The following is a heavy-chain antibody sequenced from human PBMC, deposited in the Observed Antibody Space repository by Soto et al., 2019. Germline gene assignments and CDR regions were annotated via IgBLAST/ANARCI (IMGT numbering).Heavy chain of an antibody. CDR1: GGSISSGGYY. Sequence: QVKLQESGPGLVKPSQTLSLTCTVYGGSISSGGYYWSWIRQHPGKGLEWIGYMYYSGSTYYNPSRKSRVTISVDTSKNQCCLKLSSVTAADTAVYYCARDMAASPGMDVWGHGNTVTVSS. CDR2: MYYSGST. V-gene: IGHV4-31*03. D-gene: IGHD6-13*01. J-gene: IGHJ6*01. CDR3: ARDMAASPGMDV.